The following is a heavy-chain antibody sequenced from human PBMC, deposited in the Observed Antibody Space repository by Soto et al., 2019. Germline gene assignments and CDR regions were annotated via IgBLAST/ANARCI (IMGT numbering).Heavy chain of an antibody. J-gene: IGHJ6*03. Sequence: GGSLRLSCAASGFTFSSYGMHWVRQAPGKGLEWVAVIWYDGSNKYYADSVKGRFTISRDNSKNTLYLQMNSLRAEDTAVYYCARDWVATIIGDYYYYMDVWGKGTTVTVSS. CDR1: GFTFSSYG. D-gene: IGHD5-12*01. CDR2: IWYDGSNK. CDR3: ARDWVATIIGDYYYYMDV. V-gene: IGHV3-33*01.